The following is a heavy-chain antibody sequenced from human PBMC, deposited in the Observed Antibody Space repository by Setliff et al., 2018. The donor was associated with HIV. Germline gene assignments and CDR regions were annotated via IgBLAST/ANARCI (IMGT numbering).Heavy chain of an antibody. J-gene: IGHJ4*02. D-gene: IGHD4-4*01. CDR3: ARECCKTTVTAFDY. Sequence: PSETLSLTCAVSGGSIRSSGYSWSWIRQPPGKGLEWIGYISQSGSTYYNPSLKSRVTISVDRSKNQFSLKLSSVTAADTAVYYCARECCKTTVTAFDYWGQGTLVTVSS. CDR2: ISQSGST. CDR1: GGSIRSSGYS. V-gene: IGHV4-30-2*01.